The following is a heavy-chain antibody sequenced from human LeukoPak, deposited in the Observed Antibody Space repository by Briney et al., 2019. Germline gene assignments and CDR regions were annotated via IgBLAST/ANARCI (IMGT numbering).Heavy chain of an antibody. CDR2: IYYSGST. CDR3: ATRGYSSGLYYFDY. D-gene: IGHD6-19*01. CDR1: GGSISSYY. V-gene: IGHV4-59*08. J-gene: IGHJ4*02. Sequence: SETLSLTCTVSGGSISSYYWSWIRQPPGKGLEWIGYIYYSGSTNYNPSLKSRVTISVDTSKNQFSLKLSSVTAADTAVYYCATRGYSSGLYYFDYWGQGTLVTVSS.